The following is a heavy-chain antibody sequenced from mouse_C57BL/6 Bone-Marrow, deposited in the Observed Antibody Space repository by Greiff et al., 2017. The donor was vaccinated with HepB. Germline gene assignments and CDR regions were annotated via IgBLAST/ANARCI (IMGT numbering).Heavy chain of an antibody. V-gene: IGHV5-6*01. D-gene: IGHD1-1*01. J-gene: IGHJ4*01. CDR2: ISSGGSYT. Sequence: EVMLVESGGDLVKPGGSLKLSCAASGFTFSSYGMSWVRQTPDKRLEWVATISSGGSYTYYPDSVKGRFTISRDNAKNTLYLQMSSLKSEDTAMYYCASYYYGSSYFAMDYWGQGTSVTVSS. CDR3: ASYYYGSSYFAMDY. CDR1: GFTFSSYG.